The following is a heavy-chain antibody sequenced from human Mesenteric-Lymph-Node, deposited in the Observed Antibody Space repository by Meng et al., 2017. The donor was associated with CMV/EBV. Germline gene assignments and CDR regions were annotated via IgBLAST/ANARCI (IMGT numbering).Heavy chain of an antibody. CDR1: GFRFDNYV. D-gene: IGHD1-1*01. CDR3: ARERGNGGYFDY. Sequence: SLKISCVASGFRFDNYVMHWVRQAPGKGLEWVSGMSWKSGSIGYADSVKGRFTISRDNAKNSLYLQMNSLRTEDTALYYCARERGNGGYFDYWGQGTLVTVSS. V-gene: IGHV3-9*01. J-gene: IGHJ4*02. CDR2: MSWKSGSI.